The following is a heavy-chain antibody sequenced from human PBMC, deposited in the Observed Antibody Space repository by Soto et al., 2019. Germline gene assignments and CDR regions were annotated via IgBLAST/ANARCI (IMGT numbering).Heavy chain of an antibody. V-gene: IGHV3-48*01. D-gene: IGHD6-19*01. J-gene: IGHJ4*02. CDR1: GFTFSTYS. CDR2: ISSSSTI. CDR3: ARERGSGWTFDY. Sequence: PGGSLRLSCAASGFTFSTYSMNWVRQAPGKGLEWVSSISSSSTIYYADSVKGRFTISRDNVQNSLYLQMHSLRAEDTAAYYCARERGSGWTFDYWGQGTLVTVSS.